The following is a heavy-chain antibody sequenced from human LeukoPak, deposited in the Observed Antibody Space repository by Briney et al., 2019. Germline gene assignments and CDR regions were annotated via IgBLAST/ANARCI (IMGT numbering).Heavy chain of an antibody. CDR3: AREQWLGDHFDY. CDR1: GYTFTSYD. V-gene: IGHV1-8*01. J-gene: IGHJ4*02. Sequence: GASVKVSCKASGYTFTSYDINWVRQATGQGLEWMGWMNPNSGNTGYAQKFQGRVTMTRNTSISTAYMELSSLRSDDTAVYYCAREQWLGDHFDYWGQGTLVTVSS. D-gene: IGHD6-19*01. CDR2: MNPNSGNT.